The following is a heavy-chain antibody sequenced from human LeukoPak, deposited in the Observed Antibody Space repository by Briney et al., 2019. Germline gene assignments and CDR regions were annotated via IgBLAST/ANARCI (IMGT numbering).Heavy chain of an antibody. Sequence: GGSLRLSCAASGFTVSSNYMSRVRQAPGKGLEWVSVIYSGGSTYYADSVKGRFTIFRDNSKNTLYLQMNSLGAEDTAVYYCARASGWSAYYYMDVWGKGTTVTVSS. CDR3: ARASGWSAYYYMDV. V-gene: IGHV3-53*01. CDR2: IYSGGST. CDR1: GFTVSSNY. J-gene: IGHJ6*03. D-gene: IGHD6-19*01.